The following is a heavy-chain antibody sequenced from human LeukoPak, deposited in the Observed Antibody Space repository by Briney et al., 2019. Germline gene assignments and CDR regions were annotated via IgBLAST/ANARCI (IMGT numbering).Heavy chain of an antibody. J-gene: IGHJ4*02. CDR1: GFTFNNVW. Sequence: PGGSLRLSCAASGFTFNNVWMNWVRQAPGKGLEWVSSISSSSSYIYYADSVKGRFTISRDNAKNSLSLQMNSLRAEDTAVYYCATGYSSGWYPFDYWGQGTLVTVSS. CDR3: ATGYSSGWYPFDY. CDR2: ISSSSSYI. V-gene: IGHV3-21*01. D-gene: IGHD6-19*01.